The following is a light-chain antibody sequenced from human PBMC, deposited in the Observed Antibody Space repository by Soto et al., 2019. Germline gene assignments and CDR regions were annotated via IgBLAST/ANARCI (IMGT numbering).Light chain of an antibody. V-gene: IGLV7-46*01. CDR1: TGAVTGGHY. CDR3: LLSHGRARV. J-gene: IGLJ3*02. Sequence: QAVVTQEPSLTVSPGGTVTLTCGSNTGAVTGGHYPYWFQRKPGQAPRTLIYDTSNKHSWTPARFSGSLLGGKAALTLSGAQPEDEAEYDCLLSHGRARVFGGGTKLTVL. CDR2: DTS.